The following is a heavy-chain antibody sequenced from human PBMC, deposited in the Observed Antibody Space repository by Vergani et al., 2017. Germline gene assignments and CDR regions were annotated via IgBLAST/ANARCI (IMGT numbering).Heavy chain of an antibody. J-gene: IGHJ6*02. CDR3: ARDQGTVRVGSGSYYTDYYGMDV. Sequence: QVQLVQSGAEVKKPGASVKVSCKASGYTFTGYYMHWVRQAPGQGLEWMGWINPNSGGTNYAQKFQGRVTMTRDTSISTAYMELSSLRSDDTAVYYCARDQGTVRVGSGSYYTDYYGMDVWGQGTTVTVSS. D-gene: IGHD3-10*01. CDR1: GYTFTGYY. CDR2: INPNSGGT. V-gene: IGHV1-2*02.